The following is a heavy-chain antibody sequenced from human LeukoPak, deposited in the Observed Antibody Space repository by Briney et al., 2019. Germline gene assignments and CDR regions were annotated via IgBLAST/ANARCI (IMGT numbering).Heavy chain of an antibody. D-gene: IGHD2-2*01. J-gene: IGHJ6*03. CDR1: GGSISSSYYY. V-gene: IGHV4-39*01. CDR2: IYYSGSS. CDR3: AREPAAMRDYYYYYMDV. Sequence: SETLSLTCTVSGGSISSSYYYWGWIRQPPGKGLQWIGSIYYSGSSYYNPSLKSRVTISVDTSKNQFSLKLSSVTAADTAVYYCAREPAAMRDYYYYYMDVWGKGTTVTVSS.